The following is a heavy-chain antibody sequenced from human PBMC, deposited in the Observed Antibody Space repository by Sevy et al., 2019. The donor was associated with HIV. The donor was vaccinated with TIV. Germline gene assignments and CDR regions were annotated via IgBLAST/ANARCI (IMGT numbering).Heavy chain of an antibody. V-gene: IGHV4-30-2*01. J-gene: IGHJ5*02. CDR2: IYHSGSS. D-gene: IGHD3-9*01. CDR3: ARGPLYDILTGYYSWFDP. Sequence: SETLSLTCAASGGSISSGGYSWSWIRQPPGKGLEWIGYIYHSGSSDYNPSLKSRVTISVDRSKNQFSLKLSSVTAADMAVYYCARGPLYDILTGYYSWFDPWGQGILVTVSS. CDR1: GGSISSGGYS.